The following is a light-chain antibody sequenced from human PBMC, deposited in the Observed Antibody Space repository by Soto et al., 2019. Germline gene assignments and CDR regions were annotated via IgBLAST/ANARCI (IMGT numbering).Light chain of an antibody. J-gene: IGKJ4*01. V-gene: IGKV3-20*01. CDR2: DAS. Sequence: EIVLTQSPGTLSLSPGERAALSCRASQIVSSRCLAWYQQKPGQAPRLLIYDASRRATGIPDRFSGSGSGADFTLTISRLEPEEFEVCYCHHCVSSLPTFGGGTKVE. CDR3: HHCVSSLPT. CDR1: QIVSSRC.